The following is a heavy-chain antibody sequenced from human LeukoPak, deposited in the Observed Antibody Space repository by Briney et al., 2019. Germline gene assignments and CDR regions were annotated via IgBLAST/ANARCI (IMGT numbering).Heavy chain of an antibody. Sequence: GGSLRLSCAASGFTFSSYAMSWVRQAPGKGLEWVSAISGSGGSTYYADSVKGRFTISRDNSKNTLYLQMNSLRAEGTAVYYCAKGRGDSSSWYEAEYFQHWGQGTLVTVSS. CDR1: GFTFSSYA. CDR3: AKGRGDSSSWYEAEYFQH. CDR2: ISGSGGST. D-gene: IGHD6-13*01. J-gene: IGHJ1*01. V-gene: IGHV3-23*01.